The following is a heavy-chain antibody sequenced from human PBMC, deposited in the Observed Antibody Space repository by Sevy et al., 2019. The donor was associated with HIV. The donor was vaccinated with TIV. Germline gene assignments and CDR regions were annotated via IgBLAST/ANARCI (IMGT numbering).Heavy chain of an antibody. D-gene: IGHD1-26*01. CDR3: AKDGEVGATHFDY. Sequence: GGSLRLSCAASGFTFRSYVMNWVRQAPGKGPEWVSGISGSGGSTYYADSVKGRFTISRDNSKDTLYLQMNSLRAEDTAVYYCAKDGEVGATHFDYWGQGTLVTVSS. CDR2: ISGSGGST. V-gene: IGHV3-23*01. J-gene: IGHJ4*02. CDR1: GFTFRSYV.